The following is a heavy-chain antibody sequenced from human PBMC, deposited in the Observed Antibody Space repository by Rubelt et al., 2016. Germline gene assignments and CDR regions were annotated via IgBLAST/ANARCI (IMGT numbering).Heavy chain of an antibody. CDR2: ISYDGSNK. J-gene: IGHJ4*02. CDR1: GFTFSSYA. Sequence: RLSCAASGFTFSSYAMHWVRQAPGKGLEWVAVISYDGSNKYYADSVKGRFTISRDNSKNTLYLQMNSLRAEDTAVYYCARDRVVGATTLSYWGQGTLVTVSS. V-gene: IGHV3-30*04. CDR3: ARDRVVGATTLSY. D-gene: IGHD1-26*01.